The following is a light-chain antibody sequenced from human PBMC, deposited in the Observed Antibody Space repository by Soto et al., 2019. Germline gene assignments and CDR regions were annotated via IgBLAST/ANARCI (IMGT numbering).Light chain of an antibody. Sequence: DIVMTQSPDSLAVSLGERETINCKCSQSVLYSYNNKNYLAWYQQRPGQPPKLLIYWASTRESGVPDRFSGSGSGTDFTLTITSLQAEDVAVYYCEQYESTPPTFGQGTKVEIK. CDR3: EQYESTPPT. CDR2: WAS. J-gene: IGKJ2*01. V-gene: IGKV4-1*01. CDR1: QSVLYSYNNKNY.